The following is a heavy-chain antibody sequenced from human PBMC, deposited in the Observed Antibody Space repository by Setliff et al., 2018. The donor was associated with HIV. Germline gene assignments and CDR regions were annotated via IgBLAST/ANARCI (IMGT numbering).Heavy chain of an antibody. CDR1: GYTFTSYA. CDR3: ARDGYYYDSSGSIGPNYFDY. V-gene: IGHV7-4-1*02. J-gene: IGHJ4*02. CDR2: INTNTGNP. D-gene: IGHD3-22*01. Sequence: ASVKVSCKASGYTFTSYAMNWVRQAPGQGLEWMGWINTNTGNPTYAQGFTGRFVFSLDTSVSTAYLQISSLKAEDTAVYYCARDGYYYDSSGSIGPNYFDYWGQGTLVTVSS.